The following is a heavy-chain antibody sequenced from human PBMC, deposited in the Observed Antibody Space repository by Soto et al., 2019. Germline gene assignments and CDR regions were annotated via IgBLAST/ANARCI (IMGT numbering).Heavy chain of an antibody. CDR1: GFTFSSYG. D-gene: IGHD3-3*01. CDR2: ISYDGSNK. V-gene: IGHV3-30*03. J-gene: IGHJ5*02. Sequence: GGSLRLSCAASGFTFSSYGMHWVRQAPGKGLEWVAVISYDGSNKYYADSVKGRFTISRDNSKNTLYLQMNSLRAEDTAVYYCATHHSSTIFGVDPTWGQGTLVTVS. CDR3: ATHHSSTIFGVDPT.